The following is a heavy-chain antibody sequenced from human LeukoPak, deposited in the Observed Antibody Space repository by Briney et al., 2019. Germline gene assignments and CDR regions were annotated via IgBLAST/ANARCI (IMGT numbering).Heavy chain of an antibody. CDR2: INWNGGST. V-gene: IGHV3-20*04. Sequence: GGSLRLSCAASGFTFDDYGMSWVRQAPGKGLEWVSGINWNGGSTGYADSVKGRFTISRDNAKNSLYLQMNSLRAEDTALYYCARGSNYYDSSGYYYPWDAFDIWGQGTKVTVSS. D-gene: IGHD3-22*01. J-gene: IGHJ3*02. CDR1: GFTFDDYG. CDR3: ARGSNYYDSSGYYYPWDAFDI.